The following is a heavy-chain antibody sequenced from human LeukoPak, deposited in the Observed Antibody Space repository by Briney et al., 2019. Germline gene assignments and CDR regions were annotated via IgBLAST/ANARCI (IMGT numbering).Heavy chain of an antibody. V-gene: IGHV3-21*01. CDR3: ATAQRFGDDY. CDR2: ISSSSSYI. CDR1: GFTFSSYS. J-gene: IGHJ4*02. D-gene: IGHD3-10*01. Sequence: GGSLRLSCAASGFTFSSYSMNWVRQAPGKGLEWVSSISSSSSYIYYAGSVKGRFTISRDNAKNSLYLQMNSLRAEDTAVYYCATAQRFGDDYWGQGTLVTVSS.